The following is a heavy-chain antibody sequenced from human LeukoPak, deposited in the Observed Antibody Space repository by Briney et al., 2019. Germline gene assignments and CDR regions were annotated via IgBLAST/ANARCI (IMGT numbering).Heavy chain of an antibody. CDR2: IYYSGST. J-gene: IGHJ4*02. CDR3: ARVNTATLPFDY. CDR1: GGSISSYY. V-gene: IGHV4-30-4*08. D-gene: IGHD5-18*01. Sequence: SETLSLTCTVSGGSISSYYWSWIRQPPGKGLEWIGYIYYSGSTYYNPSLKSRVTISVDTSKNQFSLKLSSVTAADTAVYYCARVNTATLPFDYWGQGTLVTVSS.